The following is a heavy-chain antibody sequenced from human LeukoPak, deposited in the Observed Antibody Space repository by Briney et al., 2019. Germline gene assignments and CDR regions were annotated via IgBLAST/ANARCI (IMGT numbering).Heavy chain of an antibody. V-gene: IGHV3-11*01. CDR1: GFTFSDYY. J-gene: IGHJ4*02. CDR3: ARVPHSSSWYELDY. Sequence: PGGSLRLSCAASGFTFSDYYMSWIRQAPGKGLEWVSYISSSGSTIYYADSVKGRFTISRDNAKNSLYLQMNSLRAEDTAVYYCARVPHSSSWYELDYWGQGTLVTVSS. D-gene: IGHD6-13*01. CDR2: ISSSGSTI.